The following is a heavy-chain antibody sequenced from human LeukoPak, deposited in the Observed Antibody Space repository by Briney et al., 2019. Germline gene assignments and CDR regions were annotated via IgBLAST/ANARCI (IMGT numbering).Heavy chain of an antibody. Sequence: PGRSLRLSCAASGFTFSSYGMHWVRQAPGKGLEWVAVISYDGSNKYYADSMKGRFTISRDNSKNTLYLQMNSLRAEDTAVYYCAKAGSWYGRAIDYWGQGTLVTVSS. J-gene: IGHJ4*02. D-gene: IGHD6-13*01. CDR2: ISYDGSNK. V-gene: IGHV3-30*18. CDR1: GFTFSSYG. CDR3: AKAGSWYGRAIDY.